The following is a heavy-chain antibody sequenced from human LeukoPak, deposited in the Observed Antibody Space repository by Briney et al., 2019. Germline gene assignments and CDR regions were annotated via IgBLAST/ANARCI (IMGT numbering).Heavy chain of an antibody. D-gene: IGHD1-26*01. Sequence: PSETLPLTCTVSGGSISSYYWSWIRQPPGKGLEWIGYIYYSGSTNYNPSLKSRVAISVDTSKNQFSLKLSSVTAADTAVYYCARGWSRVGANNWGQGTLVTVSS. V-gene: IGHV4-59*01. CDR2: IYYSGST. CDR1: GGSISSYY. J-gene: IGHJ4*02. CDR3: ARGWSRVGANN.